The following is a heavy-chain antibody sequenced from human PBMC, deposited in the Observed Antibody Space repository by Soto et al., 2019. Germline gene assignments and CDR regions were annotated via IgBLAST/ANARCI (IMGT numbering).Heavy chain of an antibody. CDR2: IYYSGST. V-gene: IGHV4-59*01. CDR1: GGSISSYY. CDR3: AREGDYDILTGYYLVGLFDY. D-gene: IGHD3-9*01. J-gene: IGHJ4*02. Sequence: ETLSLTCTVSGGSISSYYWSWIRQPPGKGLEWIGYIYYSGSTNYNPSLKSRVTISVDTSKNQFSLKLSSVTAADTAVYYCAREGDYDILTGYYLVGLFDYWGQGTLVTVSS.